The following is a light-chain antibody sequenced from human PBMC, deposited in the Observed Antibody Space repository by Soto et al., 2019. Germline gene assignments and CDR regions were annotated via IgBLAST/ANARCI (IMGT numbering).Light chain of an antibody. CDR1: QGISSY. V-gene: IGKV1-9*01. J-gene: IGKJ3*01. Sequence: DIQLTQSPSFLSASVGDRVTITCRASQGISSYLAWYQQKPGKAPKLLIYAASTLQSGVPSRFSGSGSGTEFTLTISSLKPEDFATYYCQQLNSYLFTFGPGNKVDIK. CDR2: AAS. CDR3: QQLNSYLFT.